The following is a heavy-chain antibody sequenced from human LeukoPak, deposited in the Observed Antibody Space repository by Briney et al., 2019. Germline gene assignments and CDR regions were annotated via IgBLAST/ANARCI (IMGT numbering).Heavy chain of an antibody. CDR2: ISNDGGGT. V-gene: IGHV3-23*01. Sequence: GGSLRLSCAASGFIFNNYGLIWVRQAPGKGLEWVSAISNDGGGTQYADFVEGRFTISRDNSKNTLFLQMSNLRAEDTALYYCAKGSSGYFADLWGQGTLVTVSP. CDR1: GFIFNNYG. CDR3: AKGSSGYFADL. J-gene: IGHJ5*02. D-gene: IGHD3-22*01.